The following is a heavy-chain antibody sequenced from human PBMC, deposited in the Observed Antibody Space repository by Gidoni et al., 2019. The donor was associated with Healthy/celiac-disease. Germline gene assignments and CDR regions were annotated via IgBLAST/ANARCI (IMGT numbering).Heavy chain of an antibody. CDR1: GGSISRGDYS. CDR2: IYYSGST. J-gene: IGHJ4*02. Sequence: QVQLQESGPGLVKPSQTLSLTCPVSGGSISRGDYSWSWIRQPPGKGLEWIGYIYYSGSTYYNPSLKSRVTISVDTSKNQFSLKLSSVTAADTAVYYCASGDYGDYDGWGVFDYWGQGTLVTVSS. V-gene: IGHV4-30-4*01. CDR3: ASGDYGDYDGWGVFDY. D-gene: IGHD4-17*01.